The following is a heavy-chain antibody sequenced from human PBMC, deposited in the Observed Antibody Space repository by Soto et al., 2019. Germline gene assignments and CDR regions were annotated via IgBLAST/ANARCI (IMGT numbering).Heavy chain of an antibody. J-gene: IGHJ5*02. V-gene: IGHV3-48*03. CDR3: AREYRSSTSCQYNWFDP. D-gene: IGHD2-2*01. Sequence: PGGSLRLSCAASGFTFSSYEMNWVRQAPGKGLEWVSYISSSGSTIYYADSVKGRFTISRENAKNSLYLQMNSLRAEDTAVYYCAREYRSSTSCQYNWFDPWGQGTLATVSS. CDR2: ISSSGSTI. CDR1: GFTFSSYE.